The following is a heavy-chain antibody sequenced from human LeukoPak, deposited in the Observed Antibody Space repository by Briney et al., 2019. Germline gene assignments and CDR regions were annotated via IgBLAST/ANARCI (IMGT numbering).Heavy chain of an antibody. CDR1: GGSISSGSYY. CDR3: AREYWEPVPSPITNYYYYYMDV. V-gene: IGHV4-61*02. Sequence: SQTLSLTCTVSGGSISSGSYYWSWIRQPAGKGLEWIGRIYTSGSTNYNPSLKSRVTISVDTSKNQFSLKLSSVTAADTAVYYCAREYWEPVPSPITNYYYYYMDVWGKGTTVTVS. D-gene: IGHD2-8*02. CDR2: IYTSGST. J-gene: IGHJ6*03.